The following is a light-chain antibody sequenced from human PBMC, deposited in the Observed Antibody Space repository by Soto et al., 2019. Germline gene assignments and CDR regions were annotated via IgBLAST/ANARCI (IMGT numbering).Light chain of an antibody. Sequence: EIVLTHSAGNLSFSTGVRATLSCTASQSVSGRHLAWYQQKPGQAPSLLIYGASSRDTVTPARFSGNGSGTCFTITISRLEPEDFAVDYCPQYGRSPLTYGRGTKVEIK. V-gene: IGKV3-20*01. CDR1: QSVSGRH. J-gene: IGKJ4*01. CDR3: PQYGRSPLT. CDR2: GAS.